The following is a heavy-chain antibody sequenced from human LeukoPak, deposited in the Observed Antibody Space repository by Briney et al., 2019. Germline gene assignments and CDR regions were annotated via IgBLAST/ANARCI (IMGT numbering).Heavy chain of an antibody. CDR1: GFTFDDYG. V-gene: IGHV3-20*04. CDR3: ARSMTTVTTRFFDL. D-gene: IGHD4-17*01. Sequence: TGGSLRLSCAASGFTFDDYGMIWVRQAPGKGLEWVSYITWNGVGTAYADSMKGRFTVSRDNVKNSLFLQMDSLRAEDTALYYCARSMTTVTTRFFDLWGRGTLVTVSS. J-gene: IGHJ2*01. CDR2: ITWNGVGT.